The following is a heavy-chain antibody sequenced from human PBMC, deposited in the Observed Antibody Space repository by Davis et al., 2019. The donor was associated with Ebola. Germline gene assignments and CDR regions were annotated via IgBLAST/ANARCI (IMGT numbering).Heavy chain of an antibody. Sequence: ASVKVSCKASGGTFSSYAISWVRQAPGQRLEWMGWINAGNGNTKYSQKFQGRVTMTTDTSTSTAYMELRSLRSDDTAVYYCARALWLSYPMDVWGQGTTVTVSS. D-gene: IGHD3-3*01. CDR1: GGTFSSYA. CDR3: ARALWLSYPMDV. V-gene: IGHV1-18*01. CDR2: INAGNGNT. J-gene: IGHJ6*02.